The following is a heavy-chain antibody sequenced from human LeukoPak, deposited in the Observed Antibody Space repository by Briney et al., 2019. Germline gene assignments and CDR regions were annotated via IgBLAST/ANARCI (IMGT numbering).Heavy chain of an antibody. CDR1: GFTFDDYG. Sequence: GGSLRLSCAASGFTFDDYGMSWVRQAPGKGLEWVSGINWNGGSTGYADSVKGRFTISRDNAKNSLYLQMNSLRAEDTAVYYCARETYYYDSSGKRGMFDPWGQGTLVTVSS. V-gene: IGHV3-20*04. CDR2: INWNGGST. D-gene: IGHD3-22*01. J-gene: IGHJ5*02. CDR3: ARETYYYDSSGKRGMFDP.